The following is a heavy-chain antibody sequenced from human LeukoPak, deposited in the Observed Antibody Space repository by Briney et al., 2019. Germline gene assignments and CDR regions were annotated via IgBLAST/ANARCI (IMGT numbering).Heavy chain of an antibody. CDR3: ARTGSTVTMLYPFDH. CDR2: IYYSGST. V-gene: IGHV4-59*01. J-gene: IGHJ4*02. CDR1: DGSFSGYY. Sequence: SETLSLTCAVYDGSFSGYYWSWIRQPPGKGLEWIGYIYYSGSTNYNPSLKSRVSISVDTSKNQFSLKLSSVTAADTAVYYCARTGSTVTMLYPFDHWGQGTLVTVSS. D-gene: IGHD4-17*01.